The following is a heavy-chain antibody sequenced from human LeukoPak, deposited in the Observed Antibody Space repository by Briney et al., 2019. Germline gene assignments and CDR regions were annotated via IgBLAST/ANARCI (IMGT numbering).Heavy chain of an antibody. CDR1: GGSISSSGYY. D-gene: IGHD6-25*01. Sequence: SETLSLTCTVSGGSISSSGYYWTWIRQHPGKGLEWIGYVYYSGSTYYNPSLKSRVTISIDTSKNQFSLKLSSVAAADTAVYYCARGYSSVGRAFDIWGQGTMFTVSS. CDR2: VYYSGST. V-gene: IGHV4-31*03. J-gene: IGHJ3*02. CDR3: ARGYSSVGRAFDI.